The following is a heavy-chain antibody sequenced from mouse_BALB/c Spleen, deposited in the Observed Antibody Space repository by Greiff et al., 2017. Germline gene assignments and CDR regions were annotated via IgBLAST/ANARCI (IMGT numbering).Heavy chain of an antibody. D-gene: IGHD2-3*01. CDR1: GFSLTSYG. CDR2: IWSGGST. CDR3: ARGDGYHYAMDY. Sequence: VKLQESGPGLVQPSQSLSITCTVSGFSLTSYGVHWVRQSPGKGLEWLGVIWSGGSTDYNAAFISRLSISKDNSKSQVFLKMNSLQTDDTARYYCARGDGYHYAMDYWGQGTSVTVSS. V-gene: IGHV2-4-1*01. J-gene: IGHJ4*01.